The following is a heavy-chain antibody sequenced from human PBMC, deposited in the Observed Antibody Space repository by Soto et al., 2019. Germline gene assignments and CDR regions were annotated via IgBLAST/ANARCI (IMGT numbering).Heavy chain of an antibody. J-gene: IGHJ3*02. D-gene: IGHD2-21*01. CDR3: ARQKLWMATINNDAFDI. CDR1: GYSFSKYW. V-gene: IGHV5-51*01. CDR2: IYPGDSDT. Sequence: GESLKISCKGSGYSFSKYWIAWVRQMPGQGLEWMGIIYPGDSDTTYNPSVQGHVTISVDESINTAYLQWASLEASDTAMYYCARQKLWMATINNDAFDIWGQGTMVTVSS.